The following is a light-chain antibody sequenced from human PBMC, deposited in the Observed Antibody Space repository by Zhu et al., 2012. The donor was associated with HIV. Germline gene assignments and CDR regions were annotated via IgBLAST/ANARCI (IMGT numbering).Light chain of an antibody. J-gene: IGKJ4*01. Sequence: DIQLTQSPSFLSASVGDRVTITCRASQGISNHLAWYHQKPGKAPKLLIYGASVLQSGVPSRFSGSGSGTEFTLTISSLQPEDFATYFCQHLTLYPTFGEGPRWXSN. CDR2: GAS. CDR3: QHLTLYPT. CDR1: QGISNH. V-gene: IGKV1-9*01.